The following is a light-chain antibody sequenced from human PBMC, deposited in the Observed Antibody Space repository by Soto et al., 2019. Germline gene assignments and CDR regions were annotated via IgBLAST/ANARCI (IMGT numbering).Light chain of an antibody. CDR3: QQYDNLPLT. CDR1: QDISNY. V-gene: IGKV1-33*01. J-gene: IGKJ4*01. CDR2: DAS. Sequence: DIQMTQSPSSLSASVGDRVTITCQASQDISNYLNWYQQKPGKAPKLLIYDASNLETGVPSKFSGSGSGTDFTFTISSLQPEDIATYYCQQYDNLPLTCGGGIKVEIK.